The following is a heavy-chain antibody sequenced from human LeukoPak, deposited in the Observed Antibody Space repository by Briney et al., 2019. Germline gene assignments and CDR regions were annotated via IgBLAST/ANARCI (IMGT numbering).Heavy chain of an antibody. Sequence: GASVKVSCKAFEYTLITYDIIWVRQAAGQGLEWMGWLNPQSGNTGFTANFQGRVTLTMDSSISTAYMELRSLRFDDTAVYYCARGPWFRSLLGYCADGVCYPGYWGQGTLVTVSS. V-gene: IGHV1-8*01. CDR3: ARGPWFRSLLGYCADGVCYPGY. CDR2: LNPQSGNT. CDR1: EYTLITYD. J-gene: IGHJ4*02. D-gene: IGHD2-8*01.